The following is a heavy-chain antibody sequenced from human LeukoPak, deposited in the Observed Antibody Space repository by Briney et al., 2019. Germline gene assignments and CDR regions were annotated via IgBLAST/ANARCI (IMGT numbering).Heavy chain of an antibody. J-gene: IGHJ5*02. Sequence: GGSLRLSCAASGFTFSSYAMSWVRQAPGKGLEWVSAISGSGGSTYYADSVKGRFTISRDNSKNTLYLQMNSLRSDDTAVYYCARDPLPMVRPTGEFNWFDPWGQGTLVTVSS. CDR1: GFTFSSYA. D-gene: IGHD3-10*01. V-gene: IGHV3-23*01. CDR3: ARDPLPMVRPTGEFNWFDP. CDR2: ISGSGGST.